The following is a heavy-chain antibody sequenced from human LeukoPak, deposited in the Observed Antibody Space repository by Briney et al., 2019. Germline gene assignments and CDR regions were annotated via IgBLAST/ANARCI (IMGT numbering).Heavy chain of an antibody. V-gene: IGHV3-23*01. Sequence: GGSLRLSCAASGFTFSNYAMSWVRQAPGKGLEWVSAISGSGGSTYYADSVKGRFTISRDNSKNTLYLQMNSLRAEDTAVYYCAKDGDSSGWYNWFDPWGQGTLVTVSS. CDR3: AKDGDSSGWYNWFDP. J-gene: IGHJ5*02. CDR2: ISGSGGST. D-gene: IGHD6-19*01. CDR1: GFTFSNYA.